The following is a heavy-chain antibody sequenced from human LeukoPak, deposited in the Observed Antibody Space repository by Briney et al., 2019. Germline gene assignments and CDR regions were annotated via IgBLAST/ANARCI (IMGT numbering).Heavy chain of an antibody. CDR3: ASRLERADYYYYMDV. V-gene: IGHV1-2*02. CDR2: INPNSGGT. J-gene: IGHJ6*03. CDR1: GYTFTSYD. D-gene: IGHD1-1*01. Sequence: ASVKVSCKASGYTFTSYDINWVRQATGQGLEWMGWINPNSGGTNYAQKFQGRVTMTRDTSISTAYMELSRLRSDDTAVHYCASRLERADYYYYMDVWGKGTTVTVSS.